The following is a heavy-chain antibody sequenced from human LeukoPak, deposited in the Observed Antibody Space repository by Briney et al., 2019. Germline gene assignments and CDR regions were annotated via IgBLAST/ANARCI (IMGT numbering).Heavy chain of an antibody. Sequence: ASVKVSCKASGGTFSSYAISWVRQAPGQGLEWMGGIIPIFGTANYAQKFQGRVTITTDGSTSTAYMELSSLRSEDTAVYYCARSDIVVVPAAIQYNWFDPWGQGTLVTVSS. CDR2: IIPIFGTA. J-gene: IGHJ5*02. D-gene: IGHD2-2*02. CDR3: ARSDIVVVPAAIQYNWFDP. CDR1: GGTFSSYA. V-gene: IGHV1-69*05.